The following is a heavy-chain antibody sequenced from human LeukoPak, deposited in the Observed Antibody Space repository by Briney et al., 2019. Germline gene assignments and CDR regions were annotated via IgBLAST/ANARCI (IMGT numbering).Heavy chain of an antibody. J-gene: IGHJ4*02. CDR2: INHSGST. Sequence: SETLSLTCAVYGGSFSGYYWSWIRQPPGKGLEWIGEINHSGSTNYNPSLKSRVTISVDTSKNQFSLELSSVTAADTAVYYCARGLAQDSSGYYFDYWGQGTLVTVSS. CDR3: ARGLAQDSSGYYFDY. V-gene: IGHV4-34*01. CDR1: GGSFSGYY. D-gene: IGHD3-22*01.